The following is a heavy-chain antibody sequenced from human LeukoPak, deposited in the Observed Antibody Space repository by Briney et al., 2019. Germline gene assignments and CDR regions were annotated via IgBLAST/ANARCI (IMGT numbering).Heavy chain of an antibody. V-gene: IGHV3-21*01. Sequence: PGGSLRLSCAASGFTFSSYSMNWVRQAPGKGLEWVSSISSSSYIYYADSVKGRFTISRDNAKNSLYLQMNSLRAEDTAVYYCARDIYGDPSGTLGYWGQGTLVTVSS. CDR2: ISSSSYI. D-gene: IGHD4-17*01. J-gene: IGHJ4*02. CDR1: GFTFSSYS. CDR3: ARDIYGDPSGTLGY.